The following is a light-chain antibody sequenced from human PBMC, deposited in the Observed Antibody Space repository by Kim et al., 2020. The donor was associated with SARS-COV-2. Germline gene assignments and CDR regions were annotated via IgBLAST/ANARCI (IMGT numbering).Light chain of an antibody. V-gene: IGLV1-44*01. Sequence: GQWVTISCSGTSCNIGDYSVDWYHQHPATAPPHLMYCDNHRPPWFPARCSCCNTGGSTSLAISWLLSDDDAADYCSSWYASLNARVFGGGTQLTVL. CDR2: CDN. CDR3: SSWYASLNARV. CDR1: SCNIGDYS. J-gene: IGLJ3*02.